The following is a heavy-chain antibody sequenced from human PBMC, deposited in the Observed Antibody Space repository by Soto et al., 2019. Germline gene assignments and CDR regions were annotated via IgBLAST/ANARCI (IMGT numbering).Heavy chain of an antibody. D-gene: IGHD6-13*01. V-gene: IGHV3-33*01. CDR3: ARDWAAADILYYMDV. J-gene: IGHJ6*03. Sequence: QVQLVESGGGVVQPGRSLRLSCAASGFTFSSDGMHWVRQAPGKGLEWVAVIWYDGSNKYYADSVKGRFTISRDNSKNTLYLQMNSLRAEDTAVYYCARDWAAADILYYMDVWGKGTTVTVSS. CDR1: GFTFSSDG. CDR2: IWYDGSNK.